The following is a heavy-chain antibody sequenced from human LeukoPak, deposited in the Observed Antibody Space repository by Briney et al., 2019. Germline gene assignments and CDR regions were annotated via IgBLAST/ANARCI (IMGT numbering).Heavy chain of an antibody. V-gene: IGHV3-23*01. Sequence: GGSLRLSCAASGFTFSSYAMTWVRQAPGKGLEWVSAISGSGGSTYYADSVKGRFTISRDNSKSTLYLQMNSLRPEDTAVYYCAKDRITMIVVEAFDYWGQGTLVTVSS. D-gene: IGHD3-22*01. CDR2: ISGSGGST. CDR1: GFTFSSYA. CDR3: AKDRITMIVVEAFDY. J-gene: IGHJ4*02.